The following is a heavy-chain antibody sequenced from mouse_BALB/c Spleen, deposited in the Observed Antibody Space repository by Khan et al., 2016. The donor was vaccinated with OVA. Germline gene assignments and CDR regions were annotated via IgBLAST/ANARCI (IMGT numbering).Heavy chain of an antibody. D-gene: IGHD2-3*01. Sequence: QVQLQQSGAELAKPGASVKMSCKASGYTFISYWMHWVKQRPGQGLEWIGYITPSTGYTEYNQKFKDKATLTSDKSSSTAYMQLSSLTSEDSAGYYCARAICNGYSPFAYWGQGTLVTVSA. CDR3: ARAICNGYSPFAY. V-gene: IGHV1-7*01. CDR1: GYTFISYW. CDR2: ITPSTGYT. J-gene: IGHJ3*01.